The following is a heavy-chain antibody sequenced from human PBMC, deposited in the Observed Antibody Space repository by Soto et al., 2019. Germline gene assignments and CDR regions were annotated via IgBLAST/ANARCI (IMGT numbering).Heavy chain of an antibody. Sequence: QVQLVESGGGVVQPGGSLRLSCIASGFTFNNYGMHWVRQAPGKGLEWVAIISHDGGNAYYGDSVKGRFTISRDSSKSTVYLQMSGLRTEDTAVYYCAKGHYYDSSGRYSYNDYWGQGTPVTVSS. CDR1: GFTFNNYG. V-gene: IGHV3-30*18. CDR2: ISHDGGNA. CDR3: AKGHYYDSSGRYSYNDY. J-gene: IGHJ4*02. D-gene: IGHD3-22*01.